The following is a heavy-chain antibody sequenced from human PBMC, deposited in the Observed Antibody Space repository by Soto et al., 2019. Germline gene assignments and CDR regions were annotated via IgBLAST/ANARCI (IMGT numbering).Heavy chain of an antibody. Sequence: RRLSCAASGFTFSSYAMSWVRQAPGKGLEWVSAISGSGGSTYYADSVKGRFTISRDNSENTLYLQMNSLRAEDTAVYYCAKDQEYSSSWSVYYFDYWGQGTLVTVSS. J-gene: IGHJ4*02. CDR1: GFTFSSYA. V-gene: IGHV3-23*01. CDR3: AKDQEYSSSWSVYYFDY. D-gene: IGHD6-13*01. CDR2: ISGSGGST.